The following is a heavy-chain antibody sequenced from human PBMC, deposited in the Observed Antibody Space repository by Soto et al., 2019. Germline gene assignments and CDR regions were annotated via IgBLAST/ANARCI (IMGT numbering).Heavy chain of an antibody. V-gene: IGHV3-49*03. CDR2: IRSKAYGGTT. J-gene: IGHJ4*02. D-gene: IGHD3-3*01. Sequence: GGSLRLSCTASGFTFGDYAMSWFRQAPGKGLEWVGFIRSKAYGGTTEYAASVKGRFTNSRDVSKSIAYLQMNSLKTEDTAVYYCTRDPWREWLITPILWGQGTLVTVSS. CDR3: TRDPWREWLITPIL. CDR1: GFTFGDYA.